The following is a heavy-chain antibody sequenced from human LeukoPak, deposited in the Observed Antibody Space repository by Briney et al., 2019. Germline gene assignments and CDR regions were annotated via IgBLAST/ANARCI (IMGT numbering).Heavy chain of an antibody. V-gene: IGHV3-15*01. CDR1: GFTFSNAW. D-gene: IGHD1-26*01. CDR2: IKSKTDGGTT. Sequence: GGSLRLSCAASGFTFSNAWMSWVRQAPGKGLEWVGRIKSKTDGGTTDYAAPVKGRFTISRDDSKNTLYLQMNSLKTEDTAVYFCTTDPGATLFDYWGQGTLVTVSS. CDR3: TTDPGATLFDY. J-gene: IGHJ4*02.